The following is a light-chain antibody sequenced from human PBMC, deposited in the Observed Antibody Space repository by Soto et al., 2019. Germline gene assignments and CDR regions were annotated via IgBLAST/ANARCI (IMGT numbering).Light chain of an antibody. V-gene: IGKV1-5*01. CDR1: QRMTSW. J-gene: IGKJ1*01. CDR2: DAS. Sequence: DIHLTQSPSTLSASVGDRVTITCRASQRMTSWLAWYQQKPGKAPKVLIYDASSLESGVPSRFSGSESGTEFTLTISSLQPDDIATYYCQQYTENSGTFGQGTKVDI. CDR3: QQYTENSGT.